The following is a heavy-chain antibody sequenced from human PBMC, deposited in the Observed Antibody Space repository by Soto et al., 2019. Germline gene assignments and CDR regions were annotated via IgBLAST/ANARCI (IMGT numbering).Heavy chain of an antibody. CDR3: AKVPFVGWEVRESDY. Sequence: GSLRLSCTASGFTFSDYAMTWVRQAPGRGLEWVSTINDNSVSTYYADSVKGRFTISRDNSKNTLYLQMNSLRADDTALYYRAKVPFVGWEVRESDYWGQGTLVTVSS. J-gene: IGHJ4*02. CDR1: GFTFSDYA. V-gene: IGHV3-23*01. D-gene: IGHD1-26*01. CDR2: INDNSVST.